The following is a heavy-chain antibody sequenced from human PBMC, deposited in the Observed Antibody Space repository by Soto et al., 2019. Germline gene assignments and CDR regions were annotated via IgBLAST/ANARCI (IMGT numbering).Heavy chain of an antibody. V-gene: IGHV4-59*01. CDR2: IYYSGST. D-gene: IGHD6-19*01. J-gene: IGHJ3*02. CDR1: GGSISSYY. Sequence: PSETLSLTCTVSGGSISSYYWSWIRQPPGKGLEWIGSIYYSGSTNYNPSLKSRVTISVDTSKNQFSLKLSSVTAADTAVYYCAREDPVAVSFDIWGQGTMVTVS. CDR3: AREDPVAVSFDI.